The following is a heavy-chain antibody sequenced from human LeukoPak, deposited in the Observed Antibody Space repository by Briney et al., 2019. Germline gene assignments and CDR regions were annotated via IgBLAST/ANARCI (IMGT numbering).Heavy chain of an antibody. CDR3: ARDQASWHQDAFYI. Sequence: GGTLRLSCAASGFTFSSYSMNWVRQAPGKGLEWVSSISSSSYIYYADSVKGRFTISRDNAKNSLYLQMNSLRAEDTAVYYCARDQASWHQDAFYIWVQGTMVTVSS. CDR1: GFTFSSYS. CDR2: ISSSSYI. V-gene: IGHV3-21*01. J-gene: IGHJ3*02. D-gene: IGHD2-2*01.